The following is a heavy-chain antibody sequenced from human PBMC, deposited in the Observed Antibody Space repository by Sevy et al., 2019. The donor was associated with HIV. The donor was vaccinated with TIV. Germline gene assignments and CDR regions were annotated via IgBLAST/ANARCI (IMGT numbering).Heavy chain of an antibody. CDR2: LSFGCGEI. D-gene: IGHD2-8*01. CDR3: ARGGCTKPHDY. J-gene: IGHJ4*02. V-gene: IGHV3-23*01. CDR1: GFTFSKYS. Sequence: GGSLRLSCAASGFTFSKYSMSWVRQPPGKGLEWVSTLSFGCGEINYADSVKGRYTISRDNSKSSVYLQMNNLSPDDTAVYYGARGGCTKPHDYWGQGTLVTVSS.